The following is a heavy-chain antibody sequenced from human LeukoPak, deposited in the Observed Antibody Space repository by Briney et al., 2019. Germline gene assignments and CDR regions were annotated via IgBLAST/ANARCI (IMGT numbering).Heavy chain of an antibody. J-gene: IGHJ4*02. CDR2: IYYSGST. D-gene: IGHD2-15*01. CDR1: GGSISSSSYY. CDR3: ARGSGGSWKYYFDY. V-gene: IGHV4-39*01. Sequence: ASETLSLTCTVSGGSISSSSYYWGWIRQPPGKGLEWIGSIYYSGSTYYNPSLKSRVTISVGTSKNQFSLKLSSVTAADTAVYYCARGSGGSWKYYFDYWGQGTLVTVSS.